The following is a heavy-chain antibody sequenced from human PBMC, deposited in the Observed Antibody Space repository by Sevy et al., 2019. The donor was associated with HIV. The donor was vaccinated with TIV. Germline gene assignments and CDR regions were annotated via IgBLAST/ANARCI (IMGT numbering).Heavy chain of an antibody. CDR1: GFTFSDYG. D-gene: IGHD1-7*01. V-gene: IGHV3-33*01. CDR2: IWSDGSNK. Sequence: GGSLRLSCAASGFTFSDYGMHWVRQAPGTGLEWVAVIWSDGSNKYYGDSVKGRFTISRDSSKNTLFLQMNSLRVDDTAVYYCAREERSGTTTSFDYWGQGALVTVSS. J-gene: IGHJ4*02. CDR3: AREERSGTTTSFDY.